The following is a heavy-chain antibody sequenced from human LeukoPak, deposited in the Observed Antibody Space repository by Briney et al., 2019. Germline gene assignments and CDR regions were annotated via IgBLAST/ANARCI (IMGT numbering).Heavy chain of an antibody. CDR3: ARDYDILTGYSRFDY. CDR2: IYSGGST. J-gene: IGHJ4*02. D-gene: IGHD3-9*01. Sequence: GGSLRLSCAASGFTVSSNYMSWVRQAPGKGLEWVSVIYSGGSTYYADSVKGRFTISRHNSKNTLYLQMNSLRAEDTAVYYCARDYDILTGYSRFDYWGQGTLVTVPS. CDR1: GFTVSSNY. V-gene: IGHV3-53*01.